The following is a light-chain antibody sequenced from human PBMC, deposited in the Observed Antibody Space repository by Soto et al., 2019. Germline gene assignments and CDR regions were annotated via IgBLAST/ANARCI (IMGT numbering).Light chain of an antibody. CDR3: QQRSNWPPWT. J-gene: IGKJ1*01. Sequence: EIVLTQSPATLSLSPGEGATLSCRASQSVSSYLAWYQQKPGQAPRLLIYDASNRATGIPARFSGSGSGTDFTLTISSLEPEDFALYYCQQRSNWPPWTFGQGTKVEIK. CDR2: DAS. V-gene: IGKV3-11*01. CDR1: QSVSSY.